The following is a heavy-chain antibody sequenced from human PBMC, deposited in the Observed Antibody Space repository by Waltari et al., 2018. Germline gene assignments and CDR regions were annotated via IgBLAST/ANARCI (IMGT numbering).Heavy chain of an antibody. D-gene: IGHD3-3*01. CDR3: ARVTMYGGNSDY. Sequence: DVQLVESGGGLVKPGGSLRLSCAASGFTFSTYSMNWVRRAPGKGRECVLSISSSSTYKYYADAVKGRFAISRDNGKQSLYLQMKSLRVEDTAVYYCARVTMYGGNSDYWGQGTLVTVSS. J-gene: IGHJ4*02. CDR1: GFTFSTYS. V-gene: IGHV3-21*02. CDR2: ISSSSTYK.